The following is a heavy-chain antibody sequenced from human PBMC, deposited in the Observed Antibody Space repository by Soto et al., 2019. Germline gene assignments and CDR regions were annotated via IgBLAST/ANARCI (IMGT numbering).Heavy chain of an antibody. Sequence: GGSLRLSCAASGFTFSSYWMSWVRQAPGKGLEWVANIKQDGSEKYYVDSVKGRFTISRDNAKNSLYLQMNSLRAEDTAVYYCARTDFWSGRKRTSKYGMDVWGQGTTVTVSS. CDR2: IKQDGSEK. D-gene: IGHD3-3*01. CDR3: ARTDFWSGRKRTSKYGMDV. CDR1: GFTFSSYW. V-gene: IGHV3-7*03. J-gene: IGHJ6*02.